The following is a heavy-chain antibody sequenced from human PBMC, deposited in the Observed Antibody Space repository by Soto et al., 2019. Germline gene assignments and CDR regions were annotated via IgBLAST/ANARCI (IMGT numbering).Heavy chain of an antibody. V-gene: IGHV4-39*01. CDR1: GGSIRSSSYY. CDR2: IYYSGST. D-gene: IGHD4-4*01. CDR3: ARQREERSLHPFDY. J-gene: IGHJ4*02. Sequence: PSETLSLTCTVSGGSIRSSSYYWGWIRQPPGKGLEWIGNIYYSGSTYYNPSLKSRVTISVDTSKSQFSLKLHSVTAADTAVYYCARQREERSLHPFDYWGQGTLVTVSS.